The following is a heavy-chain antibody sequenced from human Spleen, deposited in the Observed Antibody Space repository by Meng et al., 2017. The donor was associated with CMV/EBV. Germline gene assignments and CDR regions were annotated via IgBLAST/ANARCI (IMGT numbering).Heavy chain of an antibody. CDR2: IKSKPDGGTT. Sequence: LSCDVSGFTFSNAWMTWFRQAPGRWLEWVGLIKSKPDGGTTDFAAPVQGRFTLSSDDSKNTVYLHMNSLKTEDTAVYYCTTSGLLYWGQGTLVTVSS. CDR1: GFTFSNAW. CDR3: TTSGLLY. D-gene: IGHD6-25*01. J-gene: IGHJ4*02. V-gene: IGHV3-15*01.